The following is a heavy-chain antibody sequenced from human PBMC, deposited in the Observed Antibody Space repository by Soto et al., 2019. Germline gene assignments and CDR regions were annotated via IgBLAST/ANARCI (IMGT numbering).Heavy chain of an antibody. CDR1: GGSISSGGYY. D-gene: IGHD3-3*01. V-gene: IGHV4-31*03. Sequence: KPSETLSLTCTVSGGSISSGGYYWSWIRQHPGKGLEWIGYIYYSGSTYYNPSLKSRVTISVDTSKNQFSLKLSSVTAADTAVYYCATRGDDFWSGYYTGIGYFDYWGQGTLVTVSS. CDR3: ATRGDDFWSGYYTGIGYFDY. CDR2: IYYSGST. J-gene: IGHJ4*02.